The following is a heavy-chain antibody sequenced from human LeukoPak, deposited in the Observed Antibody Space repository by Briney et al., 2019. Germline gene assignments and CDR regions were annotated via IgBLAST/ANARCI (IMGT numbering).Heavy chain of an antibody. CDR3: AREATWGEWYFDH. Sequence: GGSLRLSCVASGITFSRHGMDWVRQAPGKGLEWVAVIADDGGVKQYADSVKGRFTVSRDNSKSTLYLQMNGLSVGDTAIYYCAREATWGEWYFDHWGQGTPVTVSS. J-gene: IGHJ4*02. V-gene: IGHV3-30*03. CDR1: GITFSRHG. CDR2: IADDGGVK. D-gene: IGHD3-3*01.